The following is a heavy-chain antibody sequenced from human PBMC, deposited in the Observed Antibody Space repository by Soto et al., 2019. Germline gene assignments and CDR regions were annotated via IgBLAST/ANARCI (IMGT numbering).Heavy chain of an antibody. V-gene: IGHV5-51*01. CDR1: GYSFADSW. CDR3: ARPPGSGTLFAN. Sequence: LGESLKISCQCSGYSFADSWIGWVRQVPGRGLEWVGIIYPGYSDIRYRPSFQGRVTISADKSVNTAYLQWSSLRASDTAIYYCARPPGSGTLFANWGQGTPVTVSS. D-gene: IGHD2-15*01. CDR2: IYPGYSDI. J-gene: IGHJ4*02.